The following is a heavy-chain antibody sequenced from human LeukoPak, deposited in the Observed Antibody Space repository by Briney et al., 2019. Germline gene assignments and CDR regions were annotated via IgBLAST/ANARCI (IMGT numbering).Heavy chain of an antibody. Sequence: SETLSLTCTVSGGSISSYYWSWIRQPPGKGLEWIGYIYYSGSTNYNPSLKSRVTISVDTSKNQFSLKLSSVTAADTAVYYCAREDSSGYYDSWGQGTLVTVSS. V-gene: IGHV4-59*08. D-gene: IGHD3-22*01. J-gene: IGHJ4*02. CDR2: IYYSGST. CDR3: AREDSSGYYDS. CDR1: GGSISSYY.